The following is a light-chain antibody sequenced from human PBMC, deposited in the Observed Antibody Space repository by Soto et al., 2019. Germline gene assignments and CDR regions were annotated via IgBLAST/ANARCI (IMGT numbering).Light chain of an antibody. Sequence: EIVLTPSPATLSLSPGERATLFCRASQSVSSYLAWYQQKPGQAPRLLIYDASNRATGIPARFSGSGSGTDFSLTISSLEPEDFAVYYCQQRSDWPRTFGQGTKVDI. CDR3: QQRSDWPRT. CDR1: QSVSSY. CDR2: DAS. V-gene: IGKV3-11*01. J-gene: IGKJ1*01.